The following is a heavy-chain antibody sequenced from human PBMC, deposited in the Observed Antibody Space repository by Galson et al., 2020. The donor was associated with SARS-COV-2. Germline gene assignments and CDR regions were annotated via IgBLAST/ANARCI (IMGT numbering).Heavy chain of an antibody. Sequence: SETLSLTCTVSGGPFSSTTYYWGWIRRPPGKGLEWIGSINYIGSTYYNPSLKRRVTISVDTSRNQFSLKLSSVTAADTAFYFCAIHGDNGDFYFDTWGQGNLVTVSS. D-gene: IGHD4-17*01. CDR3: AIHGDNGDFYFDT. J-gene: IGHJ4*02. CDR1: GGPFSSTTYY. CDR2: INYIGST. V-gene: IGHV4-39*01.